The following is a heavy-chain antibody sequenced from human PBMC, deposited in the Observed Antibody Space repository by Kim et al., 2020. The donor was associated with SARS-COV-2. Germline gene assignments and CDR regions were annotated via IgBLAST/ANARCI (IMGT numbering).Heavy chain of an antibody. V-gene: IGHV3-7*01. J-gene: IGHJ4*02. CDR2: IKQDGSEK. CDR1: GFTFSSYW. D-gene: IGHD3-22*01. CDR3: ASSDDSSGYYSQSFDY. Sequence: GGSLRLSCAASGFTFSSYWMSWVRQAPGKGLEWVANIKQDGSEKYYVDSVKGRFTISRDNAKNSLYLQMNNLRAEDTAVYYCASSDDSSGYYSQSFDYWGQGTLVTVSS.